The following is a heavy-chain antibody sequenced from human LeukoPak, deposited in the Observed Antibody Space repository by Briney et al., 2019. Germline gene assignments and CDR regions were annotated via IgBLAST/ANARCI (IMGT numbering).Heavy chain of an antibody. J-gene: IGHJ4*02. D-gene: IGHD6-19*01. CDR2: ISSSSSYI. CDR3: ARDHAPWWLALYYFDY. CDR1: GFTFSSYS. V-gene: IGHV3-21*01. Sequence: GGSLRLSCAASGFTFSSYSMNWVRQAPGKGLEWVSSISSSSSYIYYADSVKGRFTISRDNSNNTMYLQMNSLRAEDTAVYYCARDHAPWWLALYYFDYWGQGTLVTVSS.